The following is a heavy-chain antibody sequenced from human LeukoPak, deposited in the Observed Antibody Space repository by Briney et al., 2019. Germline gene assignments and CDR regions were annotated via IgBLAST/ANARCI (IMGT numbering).Heavy chain of an antibody. V-gene: IGHV3-23*01. J-gene: IGHJ3*02. CDR3: AKVPADPSEPLPPHAFDI. CDR2: VSGSGGST. CDR1: GFTFRSYV. Sequence: QAGGSLRLSCAASGFTFRSYVMSWVRQAPGKGLEWVSAVSGSGGSTYYADSVKGRFTISRDNSKNTLFLQMNGLRAEDTAVYYCAKVPADPSEPLPPHAFDIWGQGTMVTVSS. D-gene: IGHD2-2*01.